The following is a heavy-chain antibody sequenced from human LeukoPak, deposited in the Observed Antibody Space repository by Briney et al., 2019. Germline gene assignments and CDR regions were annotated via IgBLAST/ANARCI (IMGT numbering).Heavy chain of an antibody. CDR2: INPNDGDT. J-gene: IGHJ4*02. CDR3: ARANFLYCSSSTCLFDY. V-gene: IGHV1-2*02. Sequence: ASVKVSCKASGYTFTDYYMHWVRQAPGQGFEWMGWINPNDGDTNYAQKFQGRVTMTRDTSISTAHMEVSMLRSDDTAVYYCARANFLYCSSSTCLFDYWGQGTLVTV. CDR1: GYTFTDYY. D-gene: IGHD2-2*01.